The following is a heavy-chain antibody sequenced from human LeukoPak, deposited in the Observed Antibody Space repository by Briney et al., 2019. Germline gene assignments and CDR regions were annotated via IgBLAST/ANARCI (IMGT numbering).Heavy chain of an antibody. Sequence: GRSLRLSCAASGFTFSSYGMHWVRQAPGKGLEWVAVISYDGSDKYYADSVKGRFTISRDNSKNTLDLQMNSLRAEDPAVYYCAKGGFGYCSSTSCYLFDYWGQGTLVTVSS. V-gene: IGHV3-30*18. CDR2: ISYDGSDK. D-gene: IGHD2-2*03. J-gene: IGHJ4*02. CDR1: GFTFSSYG. CDR3: AKGGFGYCSSTSCYLFDY.